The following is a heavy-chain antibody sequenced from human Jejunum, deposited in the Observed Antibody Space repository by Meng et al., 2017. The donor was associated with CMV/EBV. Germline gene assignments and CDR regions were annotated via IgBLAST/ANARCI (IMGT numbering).Heavy chain of an antibody. J-gene: IGHJ4*02. CDR2: IYSAGGT. CDR3: VRDGGFFDY. CDR1: GLIGTRNY. D-gene: IGHD3-16*01. Sequence: XVQXGXXLRLSCATSGLIGTRNYMSWFRQAPGKGLEWVSVIYSAGGTDYADAVKGRFIISRDISTNTLYLQMNSLRVEDTAVYYCVRDGGFFDYWGQGTLVTVSS. V-gene: IGHV3-66*01.